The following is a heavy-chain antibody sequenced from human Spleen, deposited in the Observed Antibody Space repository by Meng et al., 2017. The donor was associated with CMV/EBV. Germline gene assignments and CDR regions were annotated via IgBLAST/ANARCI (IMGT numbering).Heavy chain of an antibody. CDR1: GGSISSSSYY. J-gene: IGHJ4*02. CDR2: IYYSGST. Sequence: LQLTESGPGLLKPSQTLSLTCTVSGGSISSSSYYWGWIRQPPGKGLEWIGSIYYSGSTYYNPSLKSRVTISVDTSKNQFSLKLSSVTAADTAVYYCARGIKAGRSLYFDYWGQGTLVTVSS. CDR3: ARGIKAGRSLYFDY. D-gene: IGHD6-13*01. V-gene: IGHV4-39*07.